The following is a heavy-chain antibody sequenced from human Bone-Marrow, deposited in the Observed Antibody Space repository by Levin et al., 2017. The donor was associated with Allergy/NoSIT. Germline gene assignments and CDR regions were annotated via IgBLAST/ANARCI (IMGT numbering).Heavy chain of an antibody. CDR2: ITTGSNYK. CDR1: GFDFHIYV. D-gene: IGHD1/OR15-1a*01. CDR3: ARSHPLTGTTYFSYQDGMDV. V-gene: IGHV3-21*01. Sequence: GGSLRLSCEASGFDFHIYVMNWVRQAPGKGLEWLSSITTGSNYKYYVDSVRGRFVISRDNGKNSLYLQMNSLRAEDTAVYYCARSHPLTGTTYFSYQDGMDVWGQGTSVTVSS. J-gene: IGHJ6*02.